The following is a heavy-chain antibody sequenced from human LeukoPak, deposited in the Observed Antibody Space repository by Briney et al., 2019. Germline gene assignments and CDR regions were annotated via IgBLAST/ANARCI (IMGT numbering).Heavy chain of an antibody. CDR3: ARDMGYFYGPDY. D-gene: IGHD3-10*01. CDR1: GFTFSSYG. CDR2: IRYDGSNK. Sequence: PGGSLRLSCAASGFTFSSYGMHWVRQAPGKGLEWVAFIRYDGSNKYYADSVKGRFTISRDNSKNTLYLQMNSLRAEDTALYYCARDMGYFYGPDYWGQGTLVTVSS. V-gene: IGHV3-30*02. J-gene: IGHJ4*02.